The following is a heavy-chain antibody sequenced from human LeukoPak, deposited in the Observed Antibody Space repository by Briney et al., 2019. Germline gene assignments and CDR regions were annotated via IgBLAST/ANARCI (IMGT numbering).Heavy chain of an antibody. J-gene: IGHJ3*02. CDR2: ISWNSGSI. Sequence: PGGSLRLSCAASGFTFDDYAMHWVRQAPGKGLEWVSGISWNSGSIGYTDSVKGRFTISRDNAKNSLYLQMNSLRAEDTAVYYCARVDRLLRGHLRAFDIWGQGTMVTVSS. V-gene: IGHV3-9*01. CDR1: GFTFDDYA. D-gene: IGHD3-10*01. CDR3: ARVDRLLRGHLRAFDI.